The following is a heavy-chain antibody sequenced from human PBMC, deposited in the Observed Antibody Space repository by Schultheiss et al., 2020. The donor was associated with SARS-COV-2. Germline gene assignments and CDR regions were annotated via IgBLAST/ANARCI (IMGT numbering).Heavy chain of an antibody. CDR2: IYNSGST. J-gene: IGHJ4*02. CDR1: GGSISSYY. V-gene: IGHV4-59*12. Sequence: SETLSLTCAVSGGSISSYYWGWIRQPPGKGLEWIGYIYNSGSTNYNPSLKSRVTMSVDTSKNQFSLKLSSVTAADTAVYYCAREGWQQLVDYWGQGTLVTVSS. CDR3: AREGWQQLVDY. D-gene: IGHD6-13*01.